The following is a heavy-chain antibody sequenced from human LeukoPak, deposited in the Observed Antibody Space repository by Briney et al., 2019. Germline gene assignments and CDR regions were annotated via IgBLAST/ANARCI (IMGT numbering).Heavy chain of an antibody. J-gene: IGHJ3*02. D-gene: IGHD3-3*01. V-gene: IGHV1-46*01. CDR3: ARGKIRFLEWFHETDAFDI. CDR2: INPSGGST. Sequence: ASVKVSCKASGYTFTSYYMHWVRQAPGQGLEWMGIINPSGGSTSYAQKFQGRVTMTRDTSTSTVYMELSSLRSEDTAVYYCARGKIRFLEWFHETDAFDIWGQGTMVTVSS. CDR1: GYTFTSYY.